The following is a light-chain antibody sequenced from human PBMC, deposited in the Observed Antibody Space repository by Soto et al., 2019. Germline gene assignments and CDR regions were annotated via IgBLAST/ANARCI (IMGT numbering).Light chain of an antibody. CDR2: DAS. V-gene: IGKV1-33*01. CDR1: QDINNS. CDR3: QHFDNLPLT. Sequence: DIQMTQSLSSLSASVGDRVTITCQANQDINNSLNWYQQRPGEAPKLLIYDASILEAGVPSRFSGSGFGTNFTLTISSLQPEDFATYYCQHFDNLPLTFGGGTKVELK. J-gene: IGKJ4*01.